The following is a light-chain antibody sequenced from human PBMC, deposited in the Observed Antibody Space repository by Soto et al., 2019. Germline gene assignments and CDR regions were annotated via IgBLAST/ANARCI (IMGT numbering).Light chain of an antibody. Sequence: QSALTQPASVSGSPGQSITLSCSGTSSDIGAYNYVSWYQQHPGKAPKLMIHEVSNRPSGVSTRFSGSKSGNTASLTISGLQADDEADYYCTSSTTTSSLGVFGGGTKLTVL. V-gene: IGLV2-14*01. CDR1: SSDIGAYNY. J-gene: IGLJ2*01. CDR3: TSSTTTSSLGV. CDR2: EVS.